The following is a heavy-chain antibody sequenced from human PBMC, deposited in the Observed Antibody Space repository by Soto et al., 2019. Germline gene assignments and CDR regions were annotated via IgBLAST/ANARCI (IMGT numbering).Heavy chain of an antibody. D-gene: IGHD5-12*01. V-gene: IGHV4-59*08. Sequence: PSETLSLTCTFSGGSIISYYWSWIRQPPGKGLEWIGYIYYSGSTNYNPSLKSRVTISVDTSKNQFSLKLSSVTAADTAVYYCARHGGIVATINWFDPWGQGTLVTVSS. CDR3: ARHGGIVATINWFDP. CDR2: IYYSGST. J-gene: IGHJ5*02. CDR1: GGSIISYY.